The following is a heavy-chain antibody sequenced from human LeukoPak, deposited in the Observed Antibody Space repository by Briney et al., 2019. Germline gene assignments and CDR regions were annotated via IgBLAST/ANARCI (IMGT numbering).Heavy chain of an antibody. J-gene: IGHJ4*02. CDR1: GYTFTGYY. CDR2: INPNSGGT. D-gene: IGHD1-20*01. V-gene: IGHV1-2*02. Sequence: GASVNLSCKASGYTFTGYYMHWVRQAPGQGLEWMGWINPNSGGTNYAQKFQGRVTMTRDTSISTAYMELSRLRSDDTAVYYCARRRDNWKAEIDYWGQGNLVSVSS. CDR3: ARRRDNWKAEIDY.